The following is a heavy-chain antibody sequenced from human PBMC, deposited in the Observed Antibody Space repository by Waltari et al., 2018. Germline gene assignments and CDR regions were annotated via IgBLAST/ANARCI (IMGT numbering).Heavy chain of an antibody. CDR1: GFTFRPYP. Sequence: QVQLVESGGGVVQPGRSLRISCAASGFTFRPYPMHWVRQVPGKGLEWVAVISYDGSYTSYIDSVQGRFTISRDNAKNTLYLQMNSLTPEDTAVYYCARDQGYSSGWSGPFGPWGQGTLVTVSS. V-gene: IGHV3-30*10. D-gene: IGHD6-19*01. CDR2: ISYDGSYT. J-gene: IGHJ5*02. CDR3: ARDQGYSSGWSGPFGP.